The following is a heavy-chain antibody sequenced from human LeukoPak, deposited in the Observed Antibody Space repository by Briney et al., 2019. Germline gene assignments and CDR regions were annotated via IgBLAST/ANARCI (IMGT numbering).Heavy chain of an antibody. CDR2: ISVYSGNT. J-gene: IGHJ4*02. CDR3: ARDANGVLGDY. V-gene: IGHV1-18*01. D-gene: IGHD2-8*01. CDR1: GYTFSSYG. Sequence: GASVKVSCKASGYTFSSYGISWVRQAPGQGLEWMGWISVYSGNTNYAQRLQGRVTMTTDTSTSTAHMELRSLRSDDTAVYYCARDANGVLGDYWGQGTLVTVSS.